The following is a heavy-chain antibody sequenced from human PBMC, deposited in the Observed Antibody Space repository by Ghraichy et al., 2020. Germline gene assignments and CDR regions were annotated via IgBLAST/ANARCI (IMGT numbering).Heavy chain of an antibody. V-gene: IGHV4-39*01. D-gene: IGHD3-3*01. CDR1: HGSISSSTYY. CDR2: IHYIGST. CDR3: TVVFTIYDAFDI. Sequence: SETLSLTCTVSHGSISSSTYYGGWIRQSPGKGLEWIGTIHYIGSTYYNPSLKSRVIMSVDTSKNQFSLKLSSVTAADTAVYYCTVVFTIYDAFDIWGQGTMVTVSS. J-gene: IGHJ3*02.